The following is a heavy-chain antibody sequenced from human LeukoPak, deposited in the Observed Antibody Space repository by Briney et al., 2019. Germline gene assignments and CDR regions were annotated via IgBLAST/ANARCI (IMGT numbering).Heavy chain of an antibody. CDR2: ISSSSSYI. J-gene: IGHJ5*02. V-gene: IGHV3-21*04. CDR3: ARGERPSIVVVPAAMGLGFDP. D-gene: IGHD2-2*01. Sequence: PGGSLRLSCAASGFTFSSYSMNWVRQAPGKGLEWVSSISSSSSYIYYADSVKGRFTISRDNAKNSLYLQVNSLRAEDTAVYYCARGERPSIVVVPAAMGLGFDPWGQGTLVTVSS. CDR1: GFTFSSYS.